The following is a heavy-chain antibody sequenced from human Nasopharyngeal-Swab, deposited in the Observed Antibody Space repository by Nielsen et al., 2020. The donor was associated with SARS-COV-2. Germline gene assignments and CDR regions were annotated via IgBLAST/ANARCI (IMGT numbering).Heavy chain of an antibody. CDR1: GFTFSSYG. CDR3: ARESIAVAGLYAFDI. V-gene: IGHV3-30*03. Sequence: GESLKISCAASGFTFSSYGMHWVRQAPGKGLEWVAVISYDGSNKYYADSVKGRFTISRDNSKNTLYLQMNSLRAEDTAVYYCARESIAVAGLYAFDIWGQGTMVTVSS. CDR2: ISYDGSNK. J-gene: IGHJ3*02. D-gene: IGHD6-19*01.